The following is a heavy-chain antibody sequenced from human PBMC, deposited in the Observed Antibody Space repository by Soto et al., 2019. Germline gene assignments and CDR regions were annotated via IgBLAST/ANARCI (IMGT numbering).Heavy chain of an antibody. CDR3: ARDAPGVAPH. CDR2: IKYRGTT. J-gene: IGHJ4*02. V-gene: IGHV4-31*03. Sequence: QVQLQESGPGLVKPSQTLSLICTVSGDSVISGDTYLNWIQQHPERGLEWIGYIKYRGTTNYHPAIKSRILISVDTSAIQFSLRLTTVTAADTAVYYFARDAPGVAPHWGRGTLVTVSS. D-gene: IGHD2-15*01. CDR1: GDSVISGDTY.